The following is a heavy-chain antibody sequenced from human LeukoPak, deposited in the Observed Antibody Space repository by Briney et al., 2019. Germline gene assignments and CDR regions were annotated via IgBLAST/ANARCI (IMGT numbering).Heavy chain of an antibody. D-gene: IGHD2-15*01. J-gene: IGHJ4*02. V-gene: IGHV1-8*02. CDR3: ASAYCSGGSCYSGLFGY. Sequence: ASVKVSCKASGGTFSSYAISWVRQATGQGLEWMGWMNPNSGNTGYAQKFQGRVTMTRNTSISTAYMELSSLRSEDTAVYYCASAYCSGGSCYSGLFGYWGQGTLVTVSS. CDR1: GGTFSSYA. CDR2: MNPNSGNT.